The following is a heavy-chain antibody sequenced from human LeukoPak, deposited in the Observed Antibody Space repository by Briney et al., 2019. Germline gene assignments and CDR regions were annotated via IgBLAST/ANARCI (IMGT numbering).Heavy chain of an antibody. CDR2: ISAYNGNT. CDR1: GYTFTSYG. V-gene: IGHV1-18*01. D-gene: IGHD3-3*01. CDR3: ARAYDFWSGYRYYFDY. Sequence: ASVKVSCKASGYTFTSYGISWVRQAPGQGLEWMGWISAYNGNTNYAQKLQGRVTMTTDTSTSTAYMELSSLRSEDTAVYYCARAYDFWSGYRYYFDYWGQGTLVTVSS. J-gene: IGHJ4*02.